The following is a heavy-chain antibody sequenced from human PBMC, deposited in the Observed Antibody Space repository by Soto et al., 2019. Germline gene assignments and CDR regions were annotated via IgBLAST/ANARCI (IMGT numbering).Heavy chain of an antibody. CDR2: INQDGSVK. CDR3: ARAVASAGSY. Sequence: PGGSLRLSCAVSGFTLSNYWMTWVRQAPGKGLEWVANINQDGSVKYYVDSVKGRFTISRDDAKNSLYLQMRSLRAEDTAVYYCARAVASAGSYWGQGTQVTVSS. J-gene: IGHJ4*02. V-gene: IGHV3-7*01. D-gene: IGHD6-13*01. CDR1: GFTLSNYW.